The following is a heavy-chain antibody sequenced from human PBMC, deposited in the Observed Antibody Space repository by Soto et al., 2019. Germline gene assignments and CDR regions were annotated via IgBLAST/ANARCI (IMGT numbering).Heavy chain of an antibody. V-gene: IGHV4-31*03. CDR1: GGSISRGGYY. J-gene: IGHJ4*02. CDR2: TYYTVST. CDR3: ARELFDGYSPAGY. Sequence: PSETLSLTYTVSGGSISRGGYYWSLIRQNPGKGLEWIGYTYYTVSTYYDPSLQNRVTISIDQSQNQMSLTLTSVTAADTAVYYCARELFDGYSPAGYCGQGTLVTVSS. D-gene: IGHD2-15*01.